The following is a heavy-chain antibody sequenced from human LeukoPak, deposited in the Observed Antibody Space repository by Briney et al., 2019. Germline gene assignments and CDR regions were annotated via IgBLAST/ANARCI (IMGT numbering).Heavy chain of an antibody. CDR2: IYYSGST. D-gene: IGHD5-18*01. CDR3: ARGSGYSYGTAFDI. CDR1: GGPISSYY. V-gene: IGHV4-59*01. Sequence: PSETLSLTCTVSGGPISSYYWSWIRQPPGKGLEWIGYIYYSGSTNYNPSLKSRVTISVDTSKNQFSLKLSSVTAADTAVYYCARGSGYSYGTAFDIWGQGTMVTVSS. J-gene: IGHJ3*02.